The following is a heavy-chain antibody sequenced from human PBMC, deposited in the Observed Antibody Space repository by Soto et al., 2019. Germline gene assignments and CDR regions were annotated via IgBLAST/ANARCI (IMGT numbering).Heavy chain of an antibody. Sequence: GESLRLSCVASGFTFGNFAMSWVRQAPWKGLEWVAAVGGSGIDRDYSDSVRGRFTISRDDSKRTLYLQMNSLRAQDTAIYYCAKDQFKANGQFDAFDVWGQGTVVTVSS. CDR1: GFTFGNFA. CDR3: AKDQFKANGQFDAFDV. D-gene: IGHD2-8*01. J-gene: IGHJ3*01. CDR2: VGGSGIDR. V-gene: IGHV3-23*01.